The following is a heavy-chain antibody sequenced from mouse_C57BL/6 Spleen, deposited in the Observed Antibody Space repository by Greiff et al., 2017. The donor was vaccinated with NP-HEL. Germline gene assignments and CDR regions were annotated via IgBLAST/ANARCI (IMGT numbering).Heavy chain of an antibody. J-gene: IGHJ2*01. CDR3: ARLTTGVGFDY. V-gene: IGHV1-59*01. Sequence: VQLQQPGAELVRPGTSVKLSCKASGYTFTSYWMHWVKQRPGQGLEWIGVIDPSDSSTYYNQKFKGKATLTVDTSSSTAYMQLSSLTSEDSAVYYCARLTTGVGFDYWGKGTTLTVSS. CDR2: IDPSDSST. D-gene: IGHD1-1*01. CDR1: GYTFTSYW.